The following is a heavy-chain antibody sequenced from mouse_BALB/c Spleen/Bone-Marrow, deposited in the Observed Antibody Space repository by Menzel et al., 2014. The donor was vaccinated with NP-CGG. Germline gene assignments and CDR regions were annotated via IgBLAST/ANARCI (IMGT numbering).Heavy chain of an antibody. J-gene: IGHJ4*01. CDR2: IDPRSGGT. V-gene: IGHV1-54*03. Sequence: VQLQQSGAELVRPGTSVKVSCKASGYAFTNYLIGWVKRRPGQGLEWIGVIDPRSGGTDYNEKFKGKAPLTADKSSSTAYMQLNSLTSGDSAVYFCARGGITTVVPYSMDYWGQGTSVTVSS. D-gene: IGHD1-1*01. CDR1: GYAFTNYL. CDR3: ARGGITTVVPYSMDY.